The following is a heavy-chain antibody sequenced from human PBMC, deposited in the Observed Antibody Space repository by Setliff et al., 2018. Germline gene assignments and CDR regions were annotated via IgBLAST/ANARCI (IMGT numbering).Heavy chain of an antibody. CDR3: ARDRQWLVHGYCYYGMDV. V-gene: IGHV4-38-2*02. J-gene: IGHJ6*02. D-gene: IGHD6-19*01. CDR1: GYSISSGYY. Sequence: SETLSLTCTVSGYSISSGYYWGWIRQPPGKGLEWIGSIYHSGSTYYNPSLKSRVTISVDTSTNQFSLKLSSVTAADTAVYYCARDRQWLVHGYCYYGMDVWGQGTTVTVSS. CDR2: IYHSGST.